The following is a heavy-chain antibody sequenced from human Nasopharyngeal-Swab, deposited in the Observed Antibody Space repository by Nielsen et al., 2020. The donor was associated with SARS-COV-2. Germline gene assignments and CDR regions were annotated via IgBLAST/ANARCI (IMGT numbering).Heavy chain of an antibody. CDR3: ARVGTYYYDSSGHLNYYYYYYMDV. CDR2: IYYSGST. V-gene: IGHV4-59*01. Sequence: IRQSPGKGLEWIGYIYYSGSTNYNPSPKSRVTISVDTSKNQFSLKLSSVTAADTAVYYCARVGTYYYDSSGHLNYYYYYYMDVWGKGTTVTVSS. D-gene: IGHD3-22*01. J-gene: IGHJ6*03.